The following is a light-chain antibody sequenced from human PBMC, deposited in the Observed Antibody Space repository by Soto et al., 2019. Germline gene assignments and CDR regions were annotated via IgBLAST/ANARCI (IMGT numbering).Light chain of an antibody. Sequence: EIVMTQSPATLSVSPGERATLSCRASQSVSSNLAWYQQKPGQAPRLLIYGASTRATGIPARFSGSGSGTEFNLTLSSLQSEDFAVYYCQQYNNWPPTFGQGTKLEIK. CDR1: QSVSSN. V-gene: IGKV3-15*01. CDR3: QQYNNWPPT. J-gene: IGKJ2*01. CDR2: GAS.